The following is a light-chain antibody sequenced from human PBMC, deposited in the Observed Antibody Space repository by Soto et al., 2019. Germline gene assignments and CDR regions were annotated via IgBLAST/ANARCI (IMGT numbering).Light chain of an antibody. CDR2: KVS. Sequence: DVVMTQSPLSLPVTLGQPASISCRSSQSLGYSDGSTYLNWFQQRSGHSPRRLIYKVSNRDSGVPTRFSGSGSGANFTPNISRVEAEDVGVYYCMQGKQWPLTFGQGTKVEIK. CDR1: QSLGYSDGSTY. CDR3: MQGKQWPLT. J-gene: IGKJ1*01. V-gene: IGKV2-30*01.